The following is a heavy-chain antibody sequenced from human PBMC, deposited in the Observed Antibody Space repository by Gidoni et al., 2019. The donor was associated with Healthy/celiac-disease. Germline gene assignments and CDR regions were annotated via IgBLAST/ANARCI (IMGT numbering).Heavy chain of an antibody. CDR1: GFTFSSYA. CDR2: ISSNGGST. CDR3: VNYGKGYCSSTSCYGAFDI. J-gene: IGHJ3*02. D-gene: IGHD2-2*01. Sequence: GGSLRLSCSASGFTFSSYAMHWVRQAPGKGLEYVSAISSNGGSTYYADSVKGRFTISRDNSKNTLYLQMSSLGAEDTAVYYCVNYGKGYCSSTSCYGAFDIWGQGTMVTVSS. V-gene: IGHV3-64D*09.